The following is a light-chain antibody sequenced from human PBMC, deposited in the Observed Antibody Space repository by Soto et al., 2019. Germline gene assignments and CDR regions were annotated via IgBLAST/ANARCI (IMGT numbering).Light chain of an antibody. V-gene: IGKV1-13*02. CDR2: DAS. J-gene: IGKJ4*01. CDR1: QGISSA. CDR3: QQFNSYPPLT. Sequence: AIQLTQSPSSLCASVGDRVTITCRASQGISSALAWYQQKPGKAPKLLIYDASSLESGVPSRFSGSGSGTDFTLTISSLQPEDFATYYCQQFNSYPPLTFGGGTKVEIK.